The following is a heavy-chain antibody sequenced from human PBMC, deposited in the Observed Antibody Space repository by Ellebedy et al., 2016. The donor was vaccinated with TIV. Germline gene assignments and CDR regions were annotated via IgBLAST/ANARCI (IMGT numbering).Heavy chain of an antibody. Sequence: SETLSLTCSVSGGSISSIGYYWDWIRQPPGTGLEWIGSIYYSGSTHYNPSLKSRVTISIDTSRNQFSLKLSSVTAADTAVYYCARGRSFEAFDIWGQGTMVTVSS. J-gene: IGHJ3*02. V-gene: IGHV4-39*07. CDR1: GGSISSIGYY. CDR3: ARGRSFEAFDI. CDR2: IYYSGST.